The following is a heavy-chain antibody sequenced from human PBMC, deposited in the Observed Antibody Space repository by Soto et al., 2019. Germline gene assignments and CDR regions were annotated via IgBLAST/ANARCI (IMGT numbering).Heavy chain of an antibody. CDR2: ISGSGGRTT. V-gene: IGHV3-23*01. CDR3: ARWFTYGNFDYFDY. D-gene: IGHD3-10*01. J-gene: IGHJ4*02. CDR1: EFTFSSYA. Sequence: LRLSCAASEFTFSSYAMSWVRQAPGKGLEWVSAISGSGGRTTTYADSVKGRFTISRDNTKNTLYLQMNGLRAEDTALYYCARWFTYGNFDYFDYWGQGTQVTVSS.